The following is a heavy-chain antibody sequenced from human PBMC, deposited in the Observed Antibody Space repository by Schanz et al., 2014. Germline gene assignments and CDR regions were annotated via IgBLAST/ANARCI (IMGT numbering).Heavy chain of an antibody. J-gene: IGHJ3*01. CDR1: GFTVNTNY. Sequence: EVQLVESGGGLIQPGGSLRLSCAVSGFTVNTNYMSWVRQAPGKGLEWISSMYINSGSTQYADSVKGRFIISRDSSKNTLFRQMNSLRAEDTAVYFCARDGGRDGCNLAFDVWGQGTLVTVSS. V-gene: IGHV3-53*01. CDR3: ARDGGRDGCNLAFDV. D-gene: IGHD2-15*01. CDR2: MYINSGST.